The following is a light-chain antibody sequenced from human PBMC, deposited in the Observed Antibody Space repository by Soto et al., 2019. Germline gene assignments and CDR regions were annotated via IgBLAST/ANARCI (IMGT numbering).Light chain of an antibody. Sequence: QSVLTQSPSASGTPGQRVTISCSGSRSNIGTYTVNWYQQLPGTAPTLLIYRNHQRPSGVPDRFSGSKSGTSASLAIIGPQSEDEGDYYCAAWDDSLRAVVFGGGTKLTVL. CDR3: AAWDDSLRAVV. J-gene: IGLJ2*01. CDR2: RNH. V-gene: IGLV1-44*01. CDR1: RSNIGTYT.